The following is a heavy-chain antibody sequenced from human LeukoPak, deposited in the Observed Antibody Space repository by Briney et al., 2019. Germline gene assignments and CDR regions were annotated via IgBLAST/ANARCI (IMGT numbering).Heavy chain of an antibody. Sequence: GGSLRLSCAASGFIFGNHAMSWVRQAPGKGLEWVSAVRGSDAGTSYADSVKGRFTISRDNSKNTLYLQMNSLRAEDTAVYYCAKNRGGSYYSGSDYWGQGTLVTVSS. J-gene: IGHJ4*02. CDR2: VRGSDAGT. CDR1: GFIFGNHA. D-gene: IGHD1-26*01. CDR3: AKNRGGSYYSGSDY. V-gene: IGHV3-23*01.